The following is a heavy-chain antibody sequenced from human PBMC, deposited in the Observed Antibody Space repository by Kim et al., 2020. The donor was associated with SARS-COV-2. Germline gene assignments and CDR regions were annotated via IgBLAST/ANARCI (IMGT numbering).Heavy chain of an antibody. D-gene: IGHD5-18*01. J-gene: IGHJ4*02. Sequence: GGSLRLSCAASGVTFSSYAMHWVPQAPGKGLEWVATISYDVNSKFYADSVKGRFTISRDNPKNTLYLQMNSLTIEDTAVYFCAREDTAFDYWGQGALVTVSS. V-gene: IGHV3-30-3*01. CDR3: AREDTAFDY. CDR1: GVTFSSYA. CDR2: ISYDVNSK.